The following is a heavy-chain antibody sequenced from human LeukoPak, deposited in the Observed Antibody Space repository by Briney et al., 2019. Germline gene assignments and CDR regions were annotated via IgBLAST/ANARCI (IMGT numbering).Heavy chain of an antibody. D-gene: IGHD1-1*01. CDR2: IYTSGST. CDR1: GGSISSGSYY. V-gene: IGHV4-61*02. J-gene: IGHJ5*02. CDR3: ARDPTGYNWFDP. Sequence: SETLSLTCTVSGGSISSGSYYWSWIRQPAGKGLEWIGRIYTSGSTSYNPSLKSRVTISIDTSKNHFSVKLSFVTAADTAVYYCARDPTGYNWFDPWGQGTLVTVSS.